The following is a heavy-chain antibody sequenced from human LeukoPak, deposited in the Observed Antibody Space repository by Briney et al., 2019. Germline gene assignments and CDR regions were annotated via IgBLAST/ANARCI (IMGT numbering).Heavy chain of an antibody. D-gene: IGHD1-26*01. CDR1: GFTFSSYG. V-gene: IGHV3-48*02. CDR3: ARSAGGSYYDWFDP. J-gene: IGHJ5*02. Sequence: GGSLRLSCAASGFTFSSYGMNWVRQAPGKGLEWVSYISSDSSTIYYADSVKGRFTISRDNAKNSLYLQMNSLRDEDTAVYYCARSAGGSYYDWFDPWGQGTLVTVSS. CDR2: ISSDSSTI.